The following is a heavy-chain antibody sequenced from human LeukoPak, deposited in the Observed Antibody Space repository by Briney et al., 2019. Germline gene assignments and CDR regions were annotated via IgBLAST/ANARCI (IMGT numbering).Heavy chain of an antibody. CDR1: GFTVSSNE. CDR2: ISGGST. Sequence: PGGSLRLSCAASGFTVSSNEMSWVRQAPGKGLEWVSSISGGSTYYADSVKGRFTISRDNSKNTLYLQMNSLRAEDTAVYYCAFNGGDSDYGDYANAFDIWGQGTMVTVSS. J-gene: IGHJ3*02. CDR3: AFNGGDSDYGDYANAFDI. V-gene: IGHV3-38-3*01. D-gene: IGHD4-17*01.